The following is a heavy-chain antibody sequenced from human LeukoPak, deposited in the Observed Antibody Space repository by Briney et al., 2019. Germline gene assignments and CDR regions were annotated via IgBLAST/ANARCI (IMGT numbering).Heavy chain of an antibody. V-gene: IGHV3-74*01. Sequence: GGSLRLSCAASGFAFSNYWMHWVRQAPGKGLVWVSQITADGSETTYADSVKGRFTIFRDNAKNTLFLQMNSLRDEGTAVYYCAKRSSSNGFDYWGQGTLVTVSS. CDR2: ITADGSET. CDR3: AKRSSSNGFDY. J-gene: IGHJ4*02. CDR1: GFAFSNYW. D-gene: IGHD6-6*01.